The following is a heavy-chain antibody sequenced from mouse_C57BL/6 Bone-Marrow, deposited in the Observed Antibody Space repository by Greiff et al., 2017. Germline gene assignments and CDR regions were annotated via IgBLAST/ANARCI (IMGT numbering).Heavy chain of an antibody. CDR2: LYPGDCDT. CDR3: ARDWDYFDY. J-gene: IGHJ2*01. V-gene: IGHV1-80*01. Sequence: VQLQQSGAELVKPGASVKISCKVSGYAFSTYWLNWVKQRPGKGLEWIGQLYPGDCDTTYNGKFKGKATLTSDKSSSTAYVQLSSLTSKDTAVYFCARDWDYFDYWGQGTTLTVSS. CDR1: GYAFSTYW. D-gene: IGHD4-1*01.